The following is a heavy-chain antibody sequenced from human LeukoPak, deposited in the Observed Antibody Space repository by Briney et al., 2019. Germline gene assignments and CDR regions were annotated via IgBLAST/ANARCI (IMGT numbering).Heavy chain of an antibody. J-gene: IGHJ4*02. CDR1: GITLSNYG. Sequence: GGSLRLSCAVSGITLSNYGMSWVRQAPGKGLEWVAGISGSGGSDYYAAVVSGRFTISRDNPKNTLYLQMNSLRVEDTAFYFCAKRGVVIRVILVGFHKEAYYFDSWGQGALGTVSS. V-gene: IGHV3-23*01. D-gene: IGHD3-22*01. CDR2: ISGSGGSD. CDR3: AKRGVVIRVILVGFHKEAYYFDS.